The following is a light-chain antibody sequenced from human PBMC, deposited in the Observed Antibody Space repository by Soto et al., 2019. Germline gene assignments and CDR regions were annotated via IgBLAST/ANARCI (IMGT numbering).Light chain of an antibody. CDR2: DVN. CDR3: GSYTTSDTLA. V-gene: IGLV2-14*03. J-gene: IGLJ2*01. Sequence: QSALTQPASVSESPGQSIAISCTGTSSDIGGYNSVSWYQQHPGKAPKLMIYDVNNRPSGVSNRFSGSKSGNTASLTISGLQAEDEADYYCGSYTTSDTLAFGGGTKLTVL. CDR1: SSDIGGYNS.